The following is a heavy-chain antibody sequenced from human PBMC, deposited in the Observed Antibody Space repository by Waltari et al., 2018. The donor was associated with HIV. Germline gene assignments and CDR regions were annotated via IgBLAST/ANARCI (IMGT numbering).Heavy chain of an antibody. J-gene: IGHJ4*02. V-gene: IGHV4-39*07. CDR2: IYYSGTT. Sequence: QLQLQESGPGLVKPSETLSLTCTVSGGSISSSSYYWGWIRQPPGNGLELIGSIYYSGTTYYHPSLKSRVTISVDTSKNQFSLKLSSVTAADTAVYYCARTYCSGGSCYSNYFHYWGQGTLVTVSS. D-gene: IGHD2-15*01. CDR1: GGSISSSSYY. CDR3: ARTYCSGGSCYSNYFHY.